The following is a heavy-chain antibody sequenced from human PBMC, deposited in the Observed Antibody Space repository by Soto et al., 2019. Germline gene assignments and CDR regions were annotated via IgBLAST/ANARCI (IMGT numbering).Heavy chain of an antibody. CDR3: AREDRGYGSGTYYTDY. CDR2: INPSGGST. D-gene: IGHD3-10*01. Sequence: ASVKVSCKASGYIFTRYYMQWVRQAPGQGLEWMGTINPSGGSTSYAQKFQGRVTITRDTSTSTVYMELSSLRSEDTAVYYCAREDRGYGSGTYYTDYWGQGTLVIVSS. J-gene: IGHJ4*02. CDR1: GYIFTRYY. V-gene: IGHV1-46*01.